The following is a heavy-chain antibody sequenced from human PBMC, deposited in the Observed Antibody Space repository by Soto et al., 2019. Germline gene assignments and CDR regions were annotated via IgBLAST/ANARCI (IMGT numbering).Heavy chain of an antibody. CDR1: VFAFTNVW. CDR3: NKYYDFGGGLTPL. D-gene: IGHD3-3*01. CDR2: IKSKPDGETT. Sequence: QLVESGGGLVKPGGSLALSCAGSVFAFTNVWLHCVRQAPGKGLEWVGLIKSKPDGETTAYAAPVKGRFTILRDDSTITLYLQMNSLQTEDSVIYFCNKYYDFGGGLTPLWGQGSQVTVSS. V-gene: IGHV3-15*07. J-gene: IGHJ4*02.